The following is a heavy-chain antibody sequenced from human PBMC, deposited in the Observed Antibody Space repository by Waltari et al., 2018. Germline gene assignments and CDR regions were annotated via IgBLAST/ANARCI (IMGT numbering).Heavy chain of an antibody. CDR2: ISSSGSTI. V-gene: IGHV3-48*03. CDR3: ARLSRQQLDY. Sequence: EVQLVEFGGGLVQPGGSVRLSCAASGFPFSSYEMKWVRQAPGKGLEWVSYISSSGSTIYYADSVKGRFTISRDNAKNSLYLQMNSLRAEDTAVYYCARLSRQQLDYWGQGTLVTVSS. CDR1: GFPFSSYE. D-gene: IGHD6-13*01. J-gene: IGHJ4*02.